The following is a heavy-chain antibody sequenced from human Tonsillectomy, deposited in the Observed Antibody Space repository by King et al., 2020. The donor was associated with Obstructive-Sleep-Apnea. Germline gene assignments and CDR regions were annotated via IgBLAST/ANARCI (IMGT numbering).Heavy chain of an antibody. CDR3: ARLKIGTYYYDSSGADY. Sequence: LQLQESGPGLVKPSETLSLTCTVSGGSISSSSYYWGWIRQPPGKGLEWIGSIYYSGSTYYNPSLKSRVTISVDTSKNQFSLKLSSVTAADTAVYYCARLKIGTYYYDSSGADYWGQGTLVTVSS. V-gene: IGHV4-39*01. J-gene: IGHJ4*02. CDR1: GGSISSSSYY. CDR2: IYYSGST. D-gene: IGHD3-22*01.